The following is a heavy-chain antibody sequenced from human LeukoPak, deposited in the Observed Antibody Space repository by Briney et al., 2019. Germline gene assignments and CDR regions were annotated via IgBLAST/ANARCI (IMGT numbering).Heavy chain of an antibody. CDR3: ARDTVEMATITPYYYGMDV. V-gene: IGHV4-30-2*01. CDR1: GGSISSGGYS. J-gene: IGHJ6*02. Sequence: PSETLSLTCAVSGGSISSGGYSWSWIRQPPGKGLEWIGYIYHSGSTYYNPSLKSRVTISVDRSKNQFSLKLSSVTAADTAVYYCARDTVEMATITPYYYGMDVWGQGTTVTVSS. D-gene: IGHD5-12*01. CDR2: IYHSGST.